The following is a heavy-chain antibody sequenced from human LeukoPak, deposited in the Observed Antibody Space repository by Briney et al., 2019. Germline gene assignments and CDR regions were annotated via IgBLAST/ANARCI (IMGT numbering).Heavy chain of an antibody. D-gene: IGHD1-1*01. CDR1: GYTFTGYY. J-gene: IGHJ4*02. V-gene: IGHV1-2*02. Sequence: ASVKVSCKASGYTFTGYYMHWVRQAPGQGLEWMGWINPNSGGTNYAQKFQGRVTMTRDTSISTAYMELSRLSSDDTAVYYCAREVQPERHSASQHHDYWGQGTLVTVSS. CDR2: INPNSGGT. CDR3: AREVQPERHSASQHHDY.